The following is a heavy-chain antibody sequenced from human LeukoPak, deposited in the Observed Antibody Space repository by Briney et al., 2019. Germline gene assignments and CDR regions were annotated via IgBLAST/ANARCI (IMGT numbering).Heavy chain of an antibody. D-gene: IGHD4-17*01. V-gene: IGHV1-2*06. CDR1: GYTFTGYY. Sequence: ASVKVSCKASGYTFTGYYMHWVRQAPGQGLEWMGRINPNSGGTNYAQKFQGRVTMTRDTSISTAYMELSSLRSEDTAVYYCARDEAQNDYGDYEIAYWGQGTLVTVSS. CDR3: ARDEAQNDYGDYEIAY. CDR2: INPNSGGT. J-gene: IGHJ4*02.